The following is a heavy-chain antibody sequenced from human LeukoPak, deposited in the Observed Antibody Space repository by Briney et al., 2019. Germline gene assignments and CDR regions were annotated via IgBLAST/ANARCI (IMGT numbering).Heavy chain of an antibody. CDR2: IYSGGST. D-gene: IGHD1-26*01. CDR1: GFTFSSNY. V-gene: IGHV3-53*01. J-gene: IGHJ4*02. Sequence: GGSLRLSCAASGFTFSSNYMSWVRQAPGKGLEGVSVIYSGGSTYYADSVKGRFTISRDNSKNTLYLQMNSLRTEDTAVYYCARDLHSGSYFDYWGQGTLVTVSS. CDR3: ARDLHSGSYFDY.